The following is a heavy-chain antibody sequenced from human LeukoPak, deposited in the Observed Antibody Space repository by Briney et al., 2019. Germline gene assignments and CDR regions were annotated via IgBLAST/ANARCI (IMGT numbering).Heavy chain of an antibody. CDR2: IYSDGVT. V-gene: IGHV3-66*02. CDR1: GFIVNSYA. CDR3: ARDRAEGKTWVEFDP. Sequence: GGSLRLSCAASGFIVNSYAMSWVRQAPGKGLAWVSLIYSDGVTQYADSVKGRFTISRDNSKNTLYLQMNSLRDEDTAVYFRARDRAEGKTWVEFDPWGQGTLVTVSS. J-gene: IGHJ5*02.